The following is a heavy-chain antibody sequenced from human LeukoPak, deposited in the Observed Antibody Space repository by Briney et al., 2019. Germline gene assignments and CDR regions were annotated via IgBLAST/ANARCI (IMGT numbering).Heavy chain of an antibody. CDR3: ARGSGYFLDFDY. CDR2: IIGSGGST. V-gene: IGHV3-23*01. Sequence: GGSLRLSCAASGFTFSSYAMSWVRQAPGKGLEWVSAIIGSGGSTYYADSVKGRFTISRDSSKNTLYLQMNSLRAEDTAVYYCARGSGYFLDFDYWGQGTLVTVSS. J-gene: IGHJ4*02. D-gene: IGHD3-22*01. CDR1: GFTFSSYA.